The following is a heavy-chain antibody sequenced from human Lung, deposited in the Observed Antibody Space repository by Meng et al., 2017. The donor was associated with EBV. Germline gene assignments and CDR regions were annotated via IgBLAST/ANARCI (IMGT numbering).Heavy chain of an antibody. CDR2: IYHSGST. J-gene: IGHJ4*02. CDR1: GGSISISNW. D-gene: IGHD3-3*01. V-gene: IGHV4-4*02. CDR3: ARGKLSGYRYFDY. Sequence: QVEVEEAGPGLVERSGVPALSLGVSGGSISISNWWSWVRQPPGKGLEWIGEIYHSGSTNYNPSLKSRVTISVDKSKNQFSLKLSSVTAADTAVYYCARGKLSGYRYFDYWGQGTLVTVSS.